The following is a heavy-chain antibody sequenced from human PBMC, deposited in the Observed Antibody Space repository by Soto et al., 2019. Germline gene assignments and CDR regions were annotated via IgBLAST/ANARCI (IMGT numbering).Heavy chain of an antibody. CDR1: GYTFTSYG. V-gene: IGHV1-18*01. CDR3: ARSLDIVATIFEQYPANDY. J-gene: IGHJ4*02. D-gene: IGHD5-12*01. Sequence: ASVKVSCKASGYTFTSYGISWVRQAPGQGLEWMGWVSAYNGNTNYAQKLQGRITMTTDTSTSTAYMELRSLRSDDTAVYYCARSLDIVATIFEQYPANDYWGQGTLVTVSS. CDR2: VSAYNGNT.